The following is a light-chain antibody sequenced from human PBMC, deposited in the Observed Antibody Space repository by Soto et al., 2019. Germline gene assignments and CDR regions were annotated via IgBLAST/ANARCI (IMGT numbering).Light chain of an antibody. CDR1: SSAVGTFRL. V-gene: IGLV2-23*01. J-gene: IGLJ1*01. CDR3: CSSATGRTMA. Sequence: QSLLTQPASVSGSPGQSITISCTGSSSAVGTFRLVSWYQHHPGKVPKLIIYEGSKRPSGVSNRFSGSEPGNTASLTISGLQAEDEADYSGCSSATGRTMAVGPGTTVTV. CDR2: EGS.